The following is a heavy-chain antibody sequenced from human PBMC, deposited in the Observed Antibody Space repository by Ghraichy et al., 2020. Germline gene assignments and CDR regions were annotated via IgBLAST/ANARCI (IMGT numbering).Heavy chain of an antibody. CDR1: GFTFDDYA. CDR3: AKPGNKLEPTTPALYY. V-gene: IGHV3-9*01. J-gene: IGHJ4*02. D-gene: IGHD1-1*01. Sequence: LRLSCAASGFTFDDYAMHWVRQAPGKGLEWVSGISWNSGSIGYADSVKGRFTISRDNAKNSLYLQMNSLRAEDTALYYCAKPGNKLEPTTPALYYWGQGTLVTVSS. CDR2: ISWNSGSI.